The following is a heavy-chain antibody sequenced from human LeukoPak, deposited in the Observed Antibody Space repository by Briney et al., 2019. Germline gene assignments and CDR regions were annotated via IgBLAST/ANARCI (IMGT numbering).Heavy chain of an antibody. CDR1: GFTVSSNY. D-gene: IGHD3-10*01. J-gene: IGHJ4*02. Sequence: PGGSLRLSCAASGFTVSSNYMSWVRQAPGKGLEWVSVIYSDGSTYYADSVKGRFTISRDDSKNMLFLQMNRLRAEDTAVYYCARDPDRSGFDYWGQGTLVTVSS. CDR3: ARDPDRSGFDY. CDR2: IYSDGST. V-gene: IGHV3-66*01.